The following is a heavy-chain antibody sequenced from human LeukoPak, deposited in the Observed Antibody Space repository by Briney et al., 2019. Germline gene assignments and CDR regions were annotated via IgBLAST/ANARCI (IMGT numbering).Heavy chain of an antibody. CDR3: ATGRMFGHFDY. V-gene: IGHV3-53*01. J-gene: IGHJ4*02. D-gene: IGHD3-10*02. CDR1: GFTVSSNY. Sequence: GGSLRLSCAASGFTVSSNYMSWVRQAPGKGLEWVSIIYSGGSTYYADSVKGRFTVSRDNSKNTLYLQMNSLRAEDTAVYYCATGRMFGHFDYWGQGTLVTVSS. CDR2: IYSGGST.